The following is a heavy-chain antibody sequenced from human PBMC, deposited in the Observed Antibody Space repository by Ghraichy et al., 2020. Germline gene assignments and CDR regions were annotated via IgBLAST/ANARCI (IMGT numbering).Heavy chain of an antibody. Sequence: GESLNISCAASGFIFSGYSMNWVRQAPGKGLEWDSSISSSHNYIYYADSVKGRFTISRDNAKNSLYLQMNSLRAEDTAVYYCARDSAVAGTDLDYWGQGTLVTVSS. CDR1: GFIFSGYS. CDR3: ARDSAVAGTDLDY. V-gene: IGHV3-21*01. D-gene: IGHD6-19*01. J-gene: IGHJ4*02. CDR2: ISSSHNYI.